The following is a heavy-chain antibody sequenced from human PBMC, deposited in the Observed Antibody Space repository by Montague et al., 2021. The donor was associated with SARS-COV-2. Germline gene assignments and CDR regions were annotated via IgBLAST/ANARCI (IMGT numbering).Heavy chain of an antibody. CDR3: ARGGATYYYDTSGYVNAFDT. Sequence: SETLSLTCIVSGSSVRSYYWSWIRQPPGKGLEWIGYIYDSGSTNYNPSLKSRVTISVDTSKNQFSLKLSSLTAADTAVYFCARGGATYYYDTSGYVNAFDTWGQGTMVTVSS. CDR1: GSSVRSYY. D-gene: IGHD3-22*01. CDR2: IYDSGST. J-gene: IGHJ3*02. V-gene: IGHV4-59*02.